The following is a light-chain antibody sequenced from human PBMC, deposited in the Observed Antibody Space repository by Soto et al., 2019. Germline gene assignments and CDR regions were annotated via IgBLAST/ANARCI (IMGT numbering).Light chain of an antibody. CDR3: SSYADSNSYV. CDR2: EVT. V-gene: IGLV2-8*01. CDR1: SSDVGGYNY. Sequence: QSVLTQPPSASGSPGQSVTLSCTGTSSDVGGYNYVYWYQQHPGKAPKLMIYEVTKRPSGVPDRFSGSKSGNTASLTVSGLQAQDEADYYCSSYADSNSYVFGSGTKVTVL. J-gene: IGLJ1*01.